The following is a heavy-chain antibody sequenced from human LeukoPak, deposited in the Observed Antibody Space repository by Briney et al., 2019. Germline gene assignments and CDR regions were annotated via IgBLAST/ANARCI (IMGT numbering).Heavy chain of an antibody. D-gene: IGHD1-26*01. CDR3: AGPGVGAAYYFDS. Sequence: GESLKISCQGSGYTFSKYWIGWVRQMPGKGLEWMGIIYPPDSDTKYSPSFRGQVTMSVDKSTDTAYLQWSSLKASDTAMYYCAGPGVGAAYYFDSWGQGTLVTVSS. V-gene: IGHV5-51*01. CDR1: GYTFSKYW. CDR2: IYPPDSDT. J-gene: IGHJ4*02.